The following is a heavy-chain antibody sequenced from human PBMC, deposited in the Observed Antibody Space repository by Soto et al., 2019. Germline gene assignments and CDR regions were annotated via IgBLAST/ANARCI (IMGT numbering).Heavy chain of an antibody. J-gene: IGHJ6*03. CDR2: IRSKAYGGTT. CDR1: GFTFGDYA. D-gene: IGHD6-13*01. CDR3: TRQGSSSWYGGYYYYYMDV. Sequence: GGSLILSCTASGFTFGDYAMSWLRQAPGKGLEWVGFIRSKAYGGTTEYAASVKGRFTISRDDSKSIAYLQMNSLKTEDTAVYYCTRQGSSSWYGGYYYYYMDVWGKGTTVTVSS. V-gene: IGHV3-49*03.